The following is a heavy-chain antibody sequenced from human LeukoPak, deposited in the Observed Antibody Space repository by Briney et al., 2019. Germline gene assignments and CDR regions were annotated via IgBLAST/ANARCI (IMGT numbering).Heavy chain of an antibody. CDR1: GYTFTDYY. V-gene: IGHV1-2*02. CDR2: INPNSGGT. J-gene: IGHJ4*02. D-gene: IGHD3-22*01. Sequence: ASVKVSCKASGYTFTDYYMHWVRQAPGQGLEWMGWINPNSGGTNYAQKFQGRVTMTRDTSISTAYMELSRLRSDDTAVYYCAREDYYDSSGYYDYWGQGTLVTVSS. CDR3: AREDYYDSSGYYDY.